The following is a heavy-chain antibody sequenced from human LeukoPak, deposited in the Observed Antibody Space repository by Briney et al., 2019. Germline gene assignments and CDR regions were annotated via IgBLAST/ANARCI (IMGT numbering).Heavy chain of an antibody. D-gene: IGHD2-2*01. CDR2: IYSGGTT. CDR3: ARASSDGIIPAATSFDC. V-gene: IGHV3-66*01. CDR1: GLIVSGDY. J-gene: IGHJ4*02. Sequence: GGSLRLSCAVSGLIVSGDYMSWVRQAPGKGLEWVSVIYSGGTTYYADSVKGRFTISRDNSKNTWYLQMNSLRVEDTAVYYCARASSDGIIPAATSFDCWGQGTLVTVSS.